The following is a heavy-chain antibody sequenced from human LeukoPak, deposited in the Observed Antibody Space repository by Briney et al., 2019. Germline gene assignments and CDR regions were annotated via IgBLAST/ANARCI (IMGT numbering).Heavy chain of an antibody. CDR3: ARSYYYGGGAYAFDI. CDR1: GFTFSTYW. Sequence: GGSLRLSCAASGFTFSTYWMHWVRQAPGKGLVWVSRINRDASSIAYADSVQGRFTISRDNAKNTPYLQMNNLRAEDTAVYYCARSYYYGGGAYAFDIWGQGTMVTVSS. J-gene: IGHJ3*02. V-gene: IGHV3-74*01. CDR2: INRDASSI. D-gene: IGHD3-10*01.